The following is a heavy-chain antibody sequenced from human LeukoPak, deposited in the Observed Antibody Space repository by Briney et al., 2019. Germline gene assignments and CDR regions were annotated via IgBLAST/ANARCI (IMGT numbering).Heavy chain of an antibody. CDR2: IYYSGST. J-gene: IGHJ6*03. CDR3: ARAVEGGYSSSSWGYYYYMDV. CDR1: GGSISSYY. V-gene: IGHV4-59*01. Sequence: SETLSLTCTVSGGSISSYYWSWIRQPPGKGLEWIGYIYYSGSTTYNPSLKSRVTISVDTSKNQFSLKLSSVTAADAAVYYCARAVEGGYSSSSWGYYYYMDVWGKGTTVTVSS. D-gene: IGHD6-6*01.